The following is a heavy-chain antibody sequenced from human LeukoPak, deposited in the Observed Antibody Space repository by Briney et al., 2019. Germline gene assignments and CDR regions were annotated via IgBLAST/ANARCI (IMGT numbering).Heavy chain of an antibody. D-gene: IGHD6-13*01. CDR2: IIASGGDT. V-gene: IGHV3-23*01. CDR3: SKDAAGPEY. Sequence: SLRPSSVLAALTPTSSSTSWVSQVHRAGMEWVAGIIASGGDTWCLDTVKGRFTISGDNSKSRLFLQMNSLRVEATAIYYCSKDAAGPEYGGQG. J-gene: IGHJ4*02. CDR1: ALTPTSSS.